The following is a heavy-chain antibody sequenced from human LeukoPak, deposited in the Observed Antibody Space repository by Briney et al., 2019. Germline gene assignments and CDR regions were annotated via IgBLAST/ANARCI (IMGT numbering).Heavy chain of an antibody. CDR2: VSFDSNNL. Sequence: GGSLRLSCAAAAFTFSTYGMHWVRQAPGKGLEWVAVVSFDSNNLYYADSVKGRFIISRDNSENTLYLRMNSLRAEDTAVYFCPNLYGGLYDYWGQGTLVTVSS. CDR1: AFTFSTYG. V-gene: IGHV3-30*18. D-gene: IGHD4-23*01. CDR3: PNLYGGLYDY. J-gene: IGHJ4*02.